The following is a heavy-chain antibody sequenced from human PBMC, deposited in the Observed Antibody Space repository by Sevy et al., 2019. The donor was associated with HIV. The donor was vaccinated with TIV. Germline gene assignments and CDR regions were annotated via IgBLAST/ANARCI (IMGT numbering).Heavy chain of an antibody. J-gene: IGHJ4*02. CDR1: GFTFSSYG. CDR3: AKDLEYCSGGSCYYFDY. Sequence: GGSLRLSCAASGFTFSSYGMHWVRQAPGKGLEWVAVISYDGSNKYYADSVKGRFTISRDNSKNTLYLQMNSLRADDTAGYYCAKDLEYCSGGSCYYFDYWGQGTLVTVSS. D-gene: IGHD2-15*01. V-gene: IGHV3-30*18. CDR2: ISYDGSNK.